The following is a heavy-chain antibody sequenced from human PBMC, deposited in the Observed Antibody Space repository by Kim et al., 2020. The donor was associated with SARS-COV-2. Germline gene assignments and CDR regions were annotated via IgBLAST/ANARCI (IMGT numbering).Heavy chain of an antibody. J-gene: IGHJ4*02. D-gene: IGHD6-13*01. CDR2: ITSNGGST. CDR1: GFTFSSYA. CDR3: VKGGIAAAAALDY. V-gene: IGHV3-64D*09. Sequence: GGSLRLSCSASGFTFSSYAMHWVRQAPRKGLEYVSAITSNGGSTSYANSVKGRFTISRDNSMNTLYLQMGSLRPEDTAVYYCVKGGIAAAAALDYWGQGTLVTVSS.